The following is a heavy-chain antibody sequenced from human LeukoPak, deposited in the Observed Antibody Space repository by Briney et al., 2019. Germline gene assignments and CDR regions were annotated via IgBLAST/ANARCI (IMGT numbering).Heavy chain of an antibody. CDR1: GYTFTSYG. CDR2: ISAYNGNT. Sequence: ASVKVSCKASGYTFTSYGISWVRQAPGQGLEWMGWISAYNGNTNYAQKLQGRVTMTTDTSTSTAYMELRSLRSDDTAVYYCARVAYCGGDCYNPFDYWGQGTLVTASS. J-gene: IGHJ4*02. D-gene: IGHD2-21*02. CDR3: ARVAYCGGDCYNPFDY. V-gene: IGHV1-18*01.